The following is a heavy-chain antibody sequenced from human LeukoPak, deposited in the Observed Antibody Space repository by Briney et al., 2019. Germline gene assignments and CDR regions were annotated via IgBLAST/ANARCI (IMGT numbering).Heavy chain of an antibody. V-gene: IGHV4-39*01. CDR1: GDAISSGGFF. CDR2: IYYSGST. J-gene: IGHJ4*02. CDR3: ARHYGP. D-gene: IGHD3-10*01. Sequence: PSGTLSLTCTVSGDAISSGGFFWSWIRQHPGKGLEWIGSIYYSGSTYYNPSLKSRVTISVDTSKNQFSLKLNSVTATDTAVYYCARHYGPWGQGTLVTVSS.